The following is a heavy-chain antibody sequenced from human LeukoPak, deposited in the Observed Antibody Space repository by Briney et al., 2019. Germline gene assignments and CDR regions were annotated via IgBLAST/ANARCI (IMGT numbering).Heavy chain of an antibody. CDR1: GYTFTGYY. J-gene: IGHJ4*02. D-gene: IGHD6-6*01. CDR3: ASTSIAARPLDY. Sequence: ASVKVSCKASGYTFTGYYMHWVRQAPGQGLEWMGWINPNSGGTNYAQKFQGRVTMARDTSISTAYMELSRLRFDDTAVYYCASTSIAARPLDYWGQGTLVTVSS. V-gene: IGHV1-2*02. CDR2: INPNSGGT.